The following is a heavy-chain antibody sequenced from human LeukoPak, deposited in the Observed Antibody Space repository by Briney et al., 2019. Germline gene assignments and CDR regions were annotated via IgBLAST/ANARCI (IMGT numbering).Heavy chain of an antibody. CDR1: GFTFSSYS. D-gene: IGHD2-2*01. CDR3: ARDLLNDEGSSYFFDQ. CDR2: ISKSSDRI. J-gene: IGHJ4*02. Sequence: GGSLRLSCAASGFTFSSYSMNWGRQAPGKGLERVSYISKSSDRIYHADSVKGRFTISRDNAKNSLYLQMDSLRAEDTAVYYCARDLLNDEGSSYFFDQWGQGTLVTVSS. V-gene: IGHV3-48*04.